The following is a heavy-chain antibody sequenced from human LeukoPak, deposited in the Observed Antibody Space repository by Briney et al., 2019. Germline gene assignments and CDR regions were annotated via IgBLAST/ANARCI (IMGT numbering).Heavy chain of an antibody. CDR1: GGSISSYY. D-gene: IGHD2-2*01. J-gene: IGHJ6*02. Sequence: PSETLSLTCTVSGGSISSYYWSWIRQPPGKGLEWIGYIYYSGSTNYNPSLKSRVTISVDTSKNQFSLKLSSVTAADTAVYYCARGHRIVVVPAATHYYGMDVWGQGTTVTVSS. CDR2: IYYSGST. CDR3: ARGHRIVVVPAATHYYGMDV. V-gene: IGHV4-59*08.